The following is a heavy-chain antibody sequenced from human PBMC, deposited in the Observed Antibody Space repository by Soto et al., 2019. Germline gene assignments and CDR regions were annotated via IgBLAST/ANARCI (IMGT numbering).Heavy chain of an antibody. V-gene: IGHV3-23*01. CDR3: AKPFGQLLWGNNWFDP. CDR1: GFTFSSYS. Sequence: GGSLRLSCAASGFTFSSYSMSWVRQAPGKGLEWVSAISGSGGSTYYADSVKGRFTISRDNSKNTLYLQMNSLRAEDTAVYYCAKPFGQLLWGNNWFDPLGQGTLLTVCS. D-gene: IGHD3-10*01. CDR2: ISGSGGST. J-gene: IGHJ5*02.